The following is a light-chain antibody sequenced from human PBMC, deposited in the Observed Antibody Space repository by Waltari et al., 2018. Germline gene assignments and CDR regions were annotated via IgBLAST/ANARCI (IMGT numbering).Light chain of an antibody. CDR2: HAS. J-gene: IGKJ1*01. CDR3: QKDESWPAT. V-gene: IGKV3-20*01. Sequence: EIVLTQSPGTLSLSPGARATLPCRASQSVGIYLAGYQQKHGQAPRRLISHASTRPTGISDRVSARGCGTDFSRTISRLEPEDCAVYYCQKDESWPATFGQGTKVEIK. CDR1: QSVGIY.